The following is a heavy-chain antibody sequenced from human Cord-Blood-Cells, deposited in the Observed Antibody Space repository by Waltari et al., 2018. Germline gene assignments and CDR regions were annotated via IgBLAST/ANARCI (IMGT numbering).Heavy chain of an antibody. V-gene: IGHV3-53*01. CDR2: IYSGGST. D-gene: IGHD2-15*01. J-gene: IGHJ3*02. CDR3: ARASLPIDAFDI. CDR1: GFTVSSNS. Sequence: EVQLVESGGGLIQPGGSLRLSCAASGFTVSSNSMSWVRQAPGKGREWVSVIYSGGSTYYADSVKGRFTISRDNSKNTLYLQMNSLRAEDTAVYYCARASLPIDAFDIWGQGTMVTVSS.